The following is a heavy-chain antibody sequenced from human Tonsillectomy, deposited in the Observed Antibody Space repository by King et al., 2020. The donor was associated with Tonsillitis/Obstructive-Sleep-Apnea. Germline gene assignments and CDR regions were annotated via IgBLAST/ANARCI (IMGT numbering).Heavy chain of an antibody. Sequence: QLVQSGAEVKKPGASVKVSCKASGYTFTSYGISWVRQAPGQGLEWMGWISAHNGNTNYAQKVQGRVTMTTDTSTGTAYLELRSLRSDDTAVYYCASSTIFGVVIYYMDVWGKGTTVTVSS. V-gene: IGHV1-18*01. CDR1: GYTFTSYG. CDR2: ISAHNGNT. CDR3: ASSTIFGVVIYYMDV. J-gene: IGHJ6*03. D-gene: IGHD3-3*01.